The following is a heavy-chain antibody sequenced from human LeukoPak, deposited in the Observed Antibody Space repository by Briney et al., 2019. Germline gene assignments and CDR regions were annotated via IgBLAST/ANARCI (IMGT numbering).Heavy chain of an antibody. CDR1: GFTYSSYA. CDR3: AKGTGYSSGWYLDYFDY. V-gene: IGHV3-23*01. CDR2: SSGSGGST. Sequence: GGSLRLSCAASGFTYSSYAMSWVRQAPGKGLEWVSASSGSGGSTYYADSVKGRFTISRDNSKNTLYLQMNSLRAEDTAVYYCAKGTGYSSGWYLDYFDYWGQGTLVTVSS. J-gene: IGHJ4*02. D-gene: IGHD6-19*01.